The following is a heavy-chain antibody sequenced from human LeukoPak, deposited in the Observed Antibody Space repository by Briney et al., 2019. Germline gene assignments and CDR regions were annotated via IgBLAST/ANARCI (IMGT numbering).Heavy chain of an antibody. V-gene: IGHV3-21*01. J-gene: IGHJ3*01. Sequence: GGSLRLSCAASGFTFSSYSMNWVRQAPGKGLEWVSSISSSSSYIYYADSVKGRFTISRDNAKNSLYLQMNSLRAEDTAVYYCARELYCSGGSCPIRDWGQGTMVTVSS. CDR3: ARELYCSGGSCPIRD. D-gene: IGHD2-15*01. CDR1: GFTFSSYS. CDR2: ISSSSSYI.